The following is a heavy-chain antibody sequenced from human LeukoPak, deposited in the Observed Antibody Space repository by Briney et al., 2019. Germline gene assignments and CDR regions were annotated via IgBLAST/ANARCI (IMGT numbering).Heavy chain of an antibody. CDR2: ISSSGSTI. V-gene: IGHV3-48*03. CDR3: ARDLCSGGSCYFDY. Sequence: GGSLRLSCAASGFTFSSYEMNWVRQAPGKGLEWVSYISSSGSTIYYADSVKGRFTISRDNAKNSLYLQMNSLRAEDTAVYYCARDLCSGGSCYFDYWGQGTLVTASS. D-gene: IGHD2-15*01. CDR1: GFTFSSYE. J-gene: IGHJ4*02.